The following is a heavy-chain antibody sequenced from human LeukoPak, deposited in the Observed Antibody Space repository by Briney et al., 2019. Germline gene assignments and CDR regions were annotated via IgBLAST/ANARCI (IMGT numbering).Heavy chain of an antibody. CDR1: GGSISSYY. CDR3: ARAYYYDSSGYLPLDY. V-gene: IGHV4-59*01. Sequence: SETLSLTCTVSGGSISSYYWSRIRQPPGKGLEWIGYIYYSGSTNYNPSLKSRVTISVDTSKNQFSLKLSSVTAADTAVYYCARAYYYDSSGYLPLDYWGQGTLVTVSS. J-gene: IGHJ4*02. CDR2: IYYSGST. D-gene: IGHD3-22*01.